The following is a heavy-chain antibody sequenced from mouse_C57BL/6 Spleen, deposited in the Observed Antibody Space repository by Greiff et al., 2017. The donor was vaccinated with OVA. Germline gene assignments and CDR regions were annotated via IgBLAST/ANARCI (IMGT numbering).Heavy chain of an antibody. Sequence: EVKVVESGGGLVKPGGSLKLSCAASGFTFSSYAMSWVRQTPEKRLEWVATISDGGSYTYYPDNVKGRFTISRDNAKNNLYLQMSHLKSEDTAMYYCARDGEYDYDVRFAYWGQGTLVTVSA. CDR1: GFTFSSYA. D-gene: IGHD2-4*01. CDR3: ARDGEYDYDVRFAY. CDR2: ISDGGSYT. J-gene: IGHJ3*01. V-gene: IGHV5-4*01.